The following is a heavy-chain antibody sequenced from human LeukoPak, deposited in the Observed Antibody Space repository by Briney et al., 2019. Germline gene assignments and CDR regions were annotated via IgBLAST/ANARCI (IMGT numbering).Heavy chain of an antibody. D-gene: IGHD6-19*01. CDR3: ARENGWDTSFWYGGPDF. J-gene: IGHJ4*02. CDR1: DFTVSSNY. V-gene: IGHV3-53*01. Sequence: GGSLRLSCAASDFTVSSNYMSWVRQAPGKGLEWVSVTFSDGTTYYADSVKGRFTISRDNSKNTLYLHMNSLRAEDTAVYYCARENGWDTSFWYGGPDFWGQGTLVTVSS. CDR2: TFSDGTT.